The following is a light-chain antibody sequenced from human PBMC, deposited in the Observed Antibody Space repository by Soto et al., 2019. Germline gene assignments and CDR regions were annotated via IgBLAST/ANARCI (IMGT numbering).Light chain of an antibody. J-gene: IGKJ1*01. V-gene: IGKV3-20*01. Sequence: ETVLTQSPGTLSLSPGERATLSCRASQSVSSSYLAWYQQKPGQAPRLLIYGASSRATGIPDRFSGSGSGTDFTLTISRLEPEDFAVYYCQQYGYSLWTFGQGTKVDI. CDR1: QSVSSSY. CDR3: QQYGYSLWT. CDR2: GAS.